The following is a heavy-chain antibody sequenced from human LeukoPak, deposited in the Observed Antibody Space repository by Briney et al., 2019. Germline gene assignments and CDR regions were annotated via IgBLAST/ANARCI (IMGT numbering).Heavy chain of an antibody. CDR2: IYTSGST. J-gene: IGHJ4*02. CDR1: GGSISSGSYY. V-gene: IGHV4-61*02. Sequence: PSETLSLTCTVSGGSISSGSYYWSWIRQPAGKGLEWIGRIYTSGSTNYNPSLKSRVTISVDTSKNQFSLKLSSVTAADTAVYYCARGGYCGGDCYAIWGQGTLVTVSS. CDR3: ARGGYCGGDCYAI. D-gene: IGHD2-21*01.